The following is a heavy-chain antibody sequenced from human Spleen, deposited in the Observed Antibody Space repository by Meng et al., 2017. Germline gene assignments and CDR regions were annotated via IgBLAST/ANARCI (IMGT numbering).Heavy chain of an antibody. CDR1: GVTISGSD. Sequence: GGSLRLSCVVSGVTISGSDIHWVRQASGKGLEWVGRIGSTRESYATAYAASMRGKFTISRDDSKNTAYLQMNSLRAEDTALYYCAKDLRAVAAIGNWFDPWGQGTLVTVSS. J-gene: IGHJ5*02. V-gene: IGHV3-73*01. CDR2: IGSTRESYAT. D-gene: IGHD6-19*01. CDR3: AKDLRAVAAIGNWFDP.